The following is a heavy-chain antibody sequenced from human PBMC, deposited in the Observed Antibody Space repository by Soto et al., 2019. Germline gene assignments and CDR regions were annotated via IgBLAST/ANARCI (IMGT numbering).Heavy chain of an antibody. CDR3: ARDQEGTPQDH. CDR2: ISYDGSNK. Sequence: PXGSLRLSCAASGVTFSSYAMHWVRQAPGKGLEWVAVISYDGSNKYYADSVKGRFTISRDNSKNTLYLQMNSLRAEDTAVYYCARDQEGTPQDHWGQGTLVTVSS. D-gene: IGHD1-1*01. J-gene: IGHJ4*02. CDR1: GVTFSSYA. V-gene: IGHV3-30-3*01.